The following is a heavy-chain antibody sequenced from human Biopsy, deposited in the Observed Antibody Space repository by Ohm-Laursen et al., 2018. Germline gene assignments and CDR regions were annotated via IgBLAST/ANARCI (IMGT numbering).Heavy chain of an antibody. D-gene: IGHD3-3*01. CDR1: GYTFTNYG. CDR2: ISPYNGDT. CDR3: ARDRWPHVTLLGLVVFDF. V-gene: IGHV1-18*01. Sequence: SSVKVSCKASGYTFTNYGISWVRQAPGQGLEWMGWISPYNGDTDYAQKLQGRVTMTTDTSTSTTYMDLRSLRSDDTAVYYCARDRWPHVTLLGLVVFDFWGQGTLVIVSS. J-gene: IGHJ4*02.